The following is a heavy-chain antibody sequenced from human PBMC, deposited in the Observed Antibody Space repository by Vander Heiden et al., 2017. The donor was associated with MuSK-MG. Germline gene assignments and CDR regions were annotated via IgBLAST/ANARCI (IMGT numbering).Heavy chain of an antibody. V-gene: IGHV7-4-1*02. CDR3: ARDYSSGWYPNDAFDI. CDR1: GYNFPSYA. CDR2: INTNTGNP. J-gene: IGHJ3*02. D-gene: IGHD6-19*01. Sequence: QVQLVQSGSELKKPGASVQVSCKASGYNFPSYAMNWVRQAPGQGLEWMGWINTNTGNPTYAQGFTGRFVFSLDTSVSTAYLQISSLKAEDTAVYYCARDYSSGWYPNDAFDIWGQGTMVTVSS.